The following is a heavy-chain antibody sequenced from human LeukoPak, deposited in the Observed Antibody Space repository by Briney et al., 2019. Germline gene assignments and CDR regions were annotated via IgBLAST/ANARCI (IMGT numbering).Heavy chain of an antibody. V-gene: IGHV1-18*01. CDR1: GYTFTSYG. CDR2: ISAYSGNT. J-gene: IGHJ5*02. D-gene: IGHD3-10*01. CDR3: ARVGYGSGSHPSWFDP. Sequence: ASVKVSCKASGYTFTSYGISWVRQAPGQGLEWMGWISAYSGNTNYAQKLQGRVTMTTDTSTSTAYMELRSLRSDDTAVYYCARVGYGSGSHPSWFDPWGQGTLVTVSS.